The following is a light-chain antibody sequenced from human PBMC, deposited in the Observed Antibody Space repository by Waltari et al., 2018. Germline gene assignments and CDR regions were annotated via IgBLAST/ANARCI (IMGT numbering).Light chain of an antibody. CDR3: QQSYSTPRT. CDR1: QSISNY. Sequence: DIQMTQSPSSLSASVGDRVTITCRASQSISNYLNWYQQKPGKAPKLPIYAASSLQSGVPSRFSGSGSGTDFTLTISSLQPEDFATYSCQQSYSTPRTFGQGTKVEIK. V-gene: IGKV1-39*01. J-gene: IGKJ1*01. CDR2: AAS.